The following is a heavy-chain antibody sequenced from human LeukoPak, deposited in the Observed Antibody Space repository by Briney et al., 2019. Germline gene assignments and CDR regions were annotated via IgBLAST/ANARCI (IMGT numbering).Heavy chain of an antibody. CDR3: ATYTHWVAGDV. V-gene: IGHV3-7*01. CDR2: MNQDGSAK. J-gene: IGHJ6*02. D-gene: IGHD3-16*01. CDR1: GFTFSDSW. Sequence: GGSLRLSCAASGFTFSDSWMSWVRQAPGKGLEWVTNMNQDGSAKGYVDSVKGRFTISRDNARNSLYLQMSSLRPEDTAVYYCATYTHWVAGDVWGQGTTVTVSS.